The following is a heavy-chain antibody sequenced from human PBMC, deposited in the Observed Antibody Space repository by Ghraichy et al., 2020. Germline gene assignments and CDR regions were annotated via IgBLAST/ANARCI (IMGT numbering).Heavy chain of an antibody. CDR1: GFTFSSYA. CDR2: ISGSGGST. V-gene: IGHV3-23*01. CDR3: AKVDSSGWYTRDYYYYYGMDV. J-gene: IGHJ6*02. D-gene: IGHD6-19*01. Sequence: GESLNISCAASGFTFSSYAMSWVRQAPGKGLEWVSAISGSGGSTYYADSVKGRFTTSRDNSKNTLYLQMNSLRAEDTAVYYCAKVDSSGWYTRDYYYYYGMDVWGQGTTVTVSS.